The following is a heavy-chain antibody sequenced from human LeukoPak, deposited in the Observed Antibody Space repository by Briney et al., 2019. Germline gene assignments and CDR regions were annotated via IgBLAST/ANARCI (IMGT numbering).Heavy chain of an antibody. D-gene: IGHD3-16*01. J-gene: IGHJ4*02. V-gene: IGHV4-38-2*01. Sequence: SETLSLTCAVSGYSISSGYYWGWIRQPPGKGLEWIGSFYHSGSTYYNPSLKSRVTISVDTSKNQFSLKLSSVTAADTAVYYCARVAGGVLRLGELPPFDYWGQGTLVTVSS. CDR2: FYHSGST. CDR1: GYSISSGYY. CDR3: ARVAGGVLRLGELPPFDY.